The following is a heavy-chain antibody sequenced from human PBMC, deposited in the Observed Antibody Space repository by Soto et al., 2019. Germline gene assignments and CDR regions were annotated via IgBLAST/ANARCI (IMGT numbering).Heavy chain of an antibody. D-gene: IGHD3-3*01. CDR3: ARDRERITIFGGTFGYFDY. V-gene: IGHV1-69*13. J-gene: IGHJ4*02. CDR1: GGTFSSYA. Sequence: ASVKVSCKASGGTFSSYAISWVRQAPGQGLEWMGGIIPIFGTANYAQKFQGRVTITADESTSTAYMELNSLRAEDTAVYYCARDRERITIFGGTFGYFDYWGQGTLVTVSS. CDR2: IIPIFGTA.